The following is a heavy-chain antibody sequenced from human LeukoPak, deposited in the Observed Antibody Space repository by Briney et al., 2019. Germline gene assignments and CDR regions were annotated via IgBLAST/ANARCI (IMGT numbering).Heavy chain of an antibody. V-gene: IGHV1-2*02. D-gene: IGHD3-9*01. CDR3: ARGYTYYDILTGYQGAKYYFDY. Sequence: GASVKVSCKASGYTFTGYYMHWVRQAPGQGLEWMGWINPNSGGTNYAQKFQGRVTMTRDTSISTAYMELSRLRSDDTAVYYCARGYTYYDILTGYQGAKYYFDYWGQGTLVTVSS. CDR1: GYTFTGYY. CDR2: INPNSGGT. J-gene: IGHJ4*02.